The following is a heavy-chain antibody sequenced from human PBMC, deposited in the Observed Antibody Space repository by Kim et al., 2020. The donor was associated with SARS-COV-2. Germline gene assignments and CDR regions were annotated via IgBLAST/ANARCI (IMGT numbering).Heavy chain of an antibody. CDR2: INPNSGGT. V-gene: IGHV1-2*02. CDR1: GYTFTGYY. D-gene: IGHD1-26*01. J-gene: IGHJ3*02. CDR3: ARGEVIVGATPDAFDI. Sequence: ASVKVSCKASGYTFTGYYMHWVRQAPGQGLEWMGWINPNSGGTNYAQKFQGRVTMTRDTSISTAYMELSRLRSDDTAVYYCARGEVIVGATPDAFDIWGQGTMVTVSS.